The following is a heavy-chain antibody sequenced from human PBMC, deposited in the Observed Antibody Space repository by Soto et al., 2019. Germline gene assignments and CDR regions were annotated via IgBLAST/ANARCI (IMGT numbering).Heavy chain of an antibody. J-gene: IGHJ4*02. CDR2: IKPDGSEK. CDR1: GCNISSYW. D-gene: IGHD3-10*01. V-gene: IGHV3-7*04. Sequence: GCNISSYWVLWIRQAPGKGLEWVANIKPDGSEKYYVDSVKGRFTISRDNARKSLYLQMNSLRAEDTAVYYCVRDAHRGGDFDYWGQGTLVTVSS. CDR3: VRDAHRGGDFDY.